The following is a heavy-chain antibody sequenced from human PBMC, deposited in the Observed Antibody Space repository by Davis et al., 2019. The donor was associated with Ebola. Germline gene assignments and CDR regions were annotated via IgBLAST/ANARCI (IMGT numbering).Heavy chain of an antibody. Sequence: PSETLSLTCAVSGGSISSGGYSWSWIRQPPGKGLEWIGYIYHSGSTYYNPSLKSRVTISVDRSKNQFSLKLSSVTAADTAVYYCARNMVGGRNAPTDWFDPWGQGTLVTVSS. CDR3: ARNMVGGRNAPTDWFDP. V-gene: IGHV4-30-2*01. CDR1: GGSISSGGYS. D-gene: IGHD3-10*02. J-gene: IGHJ5*02. CDR2: IYHSGST.